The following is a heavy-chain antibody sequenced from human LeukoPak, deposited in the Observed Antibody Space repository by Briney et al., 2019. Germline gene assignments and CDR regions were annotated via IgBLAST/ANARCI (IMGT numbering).Heavy chain of an antibody. D-gene: IGHD2-2*02. CDR1: GFTFSSYA. Sequence: GGSLRLSCAASGFTFSSYAMSWVRQAPGKGLDWVSAISGSGGGTYYADSVKGRFTISRDNSKNTLYLQMNSLRAEDTAVYYCAKWGKYCSSTSCYTYFDYWGQGTLVTVSS. CDR2: ISGSGGGT. V-gene: IGHV3-23*01. CDR3: AKWGKYCSSTSCYTYFDY. J-gene: IGHJ4*02.